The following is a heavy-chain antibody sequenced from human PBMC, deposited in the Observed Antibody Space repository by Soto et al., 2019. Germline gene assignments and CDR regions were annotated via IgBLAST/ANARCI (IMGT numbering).Heavy chain of an antibody. CDR2: ISSRGSSI. CDR1: GFTFNDYY. J-gene: IGHJ4*02. V-gene: IGHV3-11*01. CDR3: ARDGGTVIFDY. Sequence: QVQLVESGGGLVRPGGSLRLSCAASGFTFNDYYMTWILQAPGKGLEWLSYISSRGSSIYYADSVKGRFTISRDNAKNSLYLQMNSLRAEDTALYYCARDGGTVIFDYWGQGTLVTVSS. D-gene: IGHD5-18*01.